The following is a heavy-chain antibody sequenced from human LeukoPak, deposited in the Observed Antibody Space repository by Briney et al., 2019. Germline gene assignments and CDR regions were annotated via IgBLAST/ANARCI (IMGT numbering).Heavy chain of an antibody. J-gene: IGHJ4*02. V-gene: IGHV1-18*01. D-gene: IGHD3-3*01. CDR1: GFTFSSYA. CDR2: FITYNGNT. Sequence: ASVKVSCKCSGFTFSSYAITWVRQAPGQGLEWMGWFITYNGNTNYAQQFQGRVTMTIDMSTSTAYMELRSLRSDDTAVYYCAIGVVTLDYWGQGTLVTVSS. CDR3: AIGVVTLDY.